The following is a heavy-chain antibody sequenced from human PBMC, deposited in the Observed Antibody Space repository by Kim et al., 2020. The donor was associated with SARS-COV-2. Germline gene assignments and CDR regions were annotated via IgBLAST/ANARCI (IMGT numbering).Heavy chain of an antibody. Sequence: GGSPRLSCKASGSTFSAYHMNWIRQAPGKGLEWVSYISSTNEIWYADSVKGRFTISRDNGQKSVYLQMNNLGGEDTAIYYCVRDLNWAFEDWGQGALVTVSS. V-gene: IGHV3-48*01. CDR1: GSTFSAYH. J-gene: IGHJ4*02. D-gene: IGHD7-27*01. CDR2: ISSTNEI. CDR3: VRDLNWAFED.